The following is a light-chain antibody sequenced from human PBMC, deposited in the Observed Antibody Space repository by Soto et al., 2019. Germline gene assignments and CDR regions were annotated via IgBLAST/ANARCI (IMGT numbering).Light chain of an antibody. CDR1: QSVSSSY. CDR3: QQYGSSRT. V-gene: IGKV3-20*01. Sequence: ETALTQSPGTLSLSPGERATLSCRASQSVSSSYLAWYQQKPGQAPRLLIYGASSRATGIPDRFSGSGSGTDFTLTISRLEPEDFAVYYCQQYGSSRTFGQGTKAAI. CDR2: GAS. J-gene: IGKJ1*01.